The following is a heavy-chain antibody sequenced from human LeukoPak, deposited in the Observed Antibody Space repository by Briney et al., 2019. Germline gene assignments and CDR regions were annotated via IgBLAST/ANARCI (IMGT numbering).Heavy chain of an antibody. D-gene: IGHD6-19*01. J-gene: IGHJ4*02. CDR3: AIISTSVAGADY. Sequence: GGSLRLSCAASGFAFTSSWMSWVRQAPGKGLEWLANIKQDGTEKYYVDSVKGRFTISRDNTKNSLYLQMDSLRAEDRAVYYCAIISTSVAGADYWGQGALVTVSS. CDR1: GFAFTSSW. CDR2: IKQDGTEK. V-gene: IGHV3-7*01.